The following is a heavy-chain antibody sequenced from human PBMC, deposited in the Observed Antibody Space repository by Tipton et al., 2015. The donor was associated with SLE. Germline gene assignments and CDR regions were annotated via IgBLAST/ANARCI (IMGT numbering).Heavy chain of an antibody. CDR1: GGTFSSYA. CDR3: ARGSPGPRPYFDY. Sequence: LVQSGPEVKVSCKASGGTFSSYAISWVRQAPGQGLEWMGGIIPIFGTANYAQKFQGRVTITTDESTSTAYMELSSLRSEDTAVYYCARGSPGPRPYFDYWGQGTLVTVSS. J-gene: IGHJ4*02. V-gene: IGHV1-69*05. D-gene: IGHD3-10*01. CDR2: IIPIFGTA.